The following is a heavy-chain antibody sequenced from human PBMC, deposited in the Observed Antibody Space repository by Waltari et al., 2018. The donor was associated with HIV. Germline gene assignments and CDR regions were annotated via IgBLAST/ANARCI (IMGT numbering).Heavy chain of an antibody. CDR2: VWDDGTNK. CDR1: GFGFRDFA. Sequence: QVQLVESGGGMVQPGGSLRLSCAATGFGFRDFAMHWVRQAPGEGLEWVAVVWDDGTNKYYADSVKGRFLISRDNSKRTLYLQMNHLTAEDTAVYYCARDLQATVAVDYFDFWGQGTLVTVSS. V-gene: IGHV3-33*01. CDR3: ARDLQATVAVDYFDF. J-gene: IGHJ4*02.